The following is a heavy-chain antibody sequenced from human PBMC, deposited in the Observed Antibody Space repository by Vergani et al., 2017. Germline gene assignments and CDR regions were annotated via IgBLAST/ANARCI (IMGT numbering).Heavy chain of an antibody. J-gene: IGHJ4*02. CDR2: IYTSGST. Sequence: QVQLQESGPGLVKPSETLSLTCTVSGGSISSYYWSWIRQPAGKGLEWIGRIYTSGSTNYNPSLKSRVTMSVDTSKNQFSLKLSSVTAADTAVYYCARRGYYYDSSGYYFDYWGQGTLVTVSS. CDR1: GGSISSYY. CDR3: ARRGYYYDSSGYYFDY. V-gene: IGHV4-4*07. D-gene: IGHD3-22*01.